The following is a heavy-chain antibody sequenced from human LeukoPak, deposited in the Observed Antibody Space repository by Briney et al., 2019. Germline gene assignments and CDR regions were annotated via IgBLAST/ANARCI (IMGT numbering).Heavy chain of an antibody. Sequence: GGSLRLSCAASGFTFRNAWMSWVRQAPGKGLEWVARIKSKTDGGTIDYAGSVKGRFTISRDDSKNTLYLQLNTLKTEDTAVYYCTTAVAGVITFDYWGQGTLVTVSS. CDR1: GFTFRNAW. D-gene: IGHD6-19*01. V-gene: IGHV3-15*01. CDR2: IKSKTDGGTI. J-gene: IGHJ4*02. CDR3: TTAVAGVITFDY.